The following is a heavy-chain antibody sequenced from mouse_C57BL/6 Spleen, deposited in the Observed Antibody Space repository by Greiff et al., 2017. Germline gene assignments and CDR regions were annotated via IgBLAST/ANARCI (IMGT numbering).Heavy chain of an antibody. CDR3: ARSSYSNWFAY. Sequence: QVQLQQSGPELVKPGASVKISCKASGYAFSSSWMNWVKQRPGKGHEWIGRIYPGDGDTNYNGKFKGKATLTADKSSSTAYMQLSSLTSEDSAVYFCARSSYSNWFAYWGQGTLVTVSA. CDR2: IYPGDGDT. V-gene: IGHV1-82*01. CDR1: GYAFSSSW. D-gene: IGHD2-5*01. J-gene: IGHJ3*01.